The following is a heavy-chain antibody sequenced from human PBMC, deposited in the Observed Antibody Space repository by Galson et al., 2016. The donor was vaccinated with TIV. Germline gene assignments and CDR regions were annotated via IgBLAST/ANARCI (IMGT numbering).Heavy chain of an antibody. CDR2: ISAYNGDT. Sequence: SVKVSCKASGYTFNTHGLSWVRQAPGQGLEWMGWISAYNGDTFYAQRLQGRLTMTTDTSTNTAYMALNSLTFDDTAIYYCARDREVNSGFDPAYWGQGTLVTVSS. V-gene: IGHV1-18*01. CDR3: ARDREVNSGFDPAY. J-gene: IGHJ4*02. D-gene: IGHD5-12*01. CDR1: GYTFNTHG.